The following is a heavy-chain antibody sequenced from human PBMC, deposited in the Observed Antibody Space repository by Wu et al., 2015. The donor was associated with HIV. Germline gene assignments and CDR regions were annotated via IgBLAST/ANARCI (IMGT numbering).Heavy chain of an antibody. CDR2: INPNSGGT. V-gene: IGHV1-2*02. D-gene: IGHD2-15*01. CDR1: GYTFTGYY. CDR3: ALRYCSGGSCTFNWFDP. J-gene: IGHJ5*02. Sequence: QVQLVQSGAEVKKPGASVKVSCKASGYTFTGYYMHWVRQAPGQGLEWMGWINPNSGGTNYAQKFQGRVTMTRDTSISTAYMELSRLRSDDTAVYYCALRYCSGGSCTFNWFDPWGQGTLVTVSS.